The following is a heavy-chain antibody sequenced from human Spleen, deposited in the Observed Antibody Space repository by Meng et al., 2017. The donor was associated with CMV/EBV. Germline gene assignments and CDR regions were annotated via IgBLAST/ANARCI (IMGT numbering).Heavy chain of an antibody. CDR2: INHSGST. V-gene: IGHV4-34*01. CDR3: ARVRGDIVLMVYASHFDY. CDR1: GGSFSGYY. Sequence: QVQPPQWAAGLLKPSEPLSRTCAVYGGSFSGYYWSLIRQPPGKGLEWIGEINHSGSTNYNPSLKSRVTISVDTSKNQFSLKLSSVTAADTAVYYCARVRGDIVLMVYASHFDYWGQGTLVTVSS. J-gene: IGHJ4*02. D-gene: IGHD2-8*01.